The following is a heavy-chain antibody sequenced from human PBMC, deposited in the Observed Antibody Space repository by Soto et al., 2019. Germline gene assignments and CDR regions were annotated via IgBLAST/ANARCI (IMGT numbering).Heavy chain of an antibody. V-gene: IGHV1-46*01. Sequence: GASVKVSCKAIGYSFTSHYMHWVRQAPGQGLEWMGTIFPGGVNLAYAQKFKGRVTMTKDTSTSTVYMELNSLTSEDTAVYYCARAALYNWNDVSWFDPWGQGTLVTVSS. D-gene: IGHD1-1*01. CDR3: ARAALYNWNDVSWFDP. CDR2: IFPGGVNL. J-gene: IGHJ5*02. CDR1: GYSFTSHY.